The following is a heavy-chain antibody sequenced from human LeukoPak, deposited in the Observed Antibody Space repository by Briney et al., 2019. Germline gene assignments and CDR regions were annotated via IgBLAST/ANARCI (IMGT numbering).Heavy chain of an antibody. D-gene: IGHD4-17*01. CDR2: IKQGGNEK. CDR3: ARGPNYDDRVDYFDY. CDR1: GFIFRNHW. V-gene: IGHV3-7*01. J-gene: IGHJ4*02. Sequence: PGGSLRLSCAASGFIFRNHWMSWVRQVPGRGLEWVAHIKQGGNEKHYVDSVEGRFTLSRDDSKNSLYLQMNSLRVDDSAVYYCARGPNYDDRVDYFDYWGQGTLVTVSS.